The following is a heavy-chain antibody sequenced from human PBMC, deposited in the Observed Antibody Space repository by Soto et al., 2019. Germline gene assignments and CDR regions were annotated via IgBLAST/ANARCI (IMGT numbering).Heavy chain of an antibody. CDR2: IYWDDDK. V-gene: IGHV2-5*02. CDR3: AHTMRVYYLCDY. J-gene: IGHJ4*02. D-gene: IGHD3-22*01. CDR1: GFSLRTSGVG. Sequence: QITLKESGPTLVKPPQSLTLTCTFSGFSLRTSGVGVGWIRQPPGKALEWLALIYWDDDKRYSPSLKSRLTITKHTSNNQVVLTMTNMDPVDTATYYCAHTMRVYYLCDYWGQGTLVTVSS.